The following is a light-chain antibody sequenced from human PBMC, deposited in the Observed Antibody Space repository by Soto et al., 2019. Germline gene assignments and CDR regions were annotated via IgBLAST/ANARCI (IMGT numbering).Light chain of an antibody. CDR3: EHANSLPIT. Sequence: SLSPPSLSASVGDRVTITCRASQSISSYLNWYQQKPGKAPKLLIYAASSLQSGVPSRFSGSGSGTEFTLTIFSLQAEDGATYNSEHANSLPITFGEGSKV. J-gene: IGKJ4*01. V-gene: IGKV1-39*01. CDR2: AAS. CDR1: QSISSY.